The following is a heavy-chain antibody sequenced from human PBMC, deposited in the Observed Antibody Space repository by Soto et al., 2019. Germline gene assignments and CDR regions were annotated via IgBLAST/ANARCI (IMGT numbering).Heavy chain of an antibody. CDR1: GYTFTCYY. Sequence: XSVKVSCKASGYTFTCYYMHWVRQAPGQGLEWMGWINPNSGGTNYAQKFQGWVTMTRDTSISTAYMELSRLRPDDTAVYYCARGGIVVVPAATDRFIGYYYGMDVWGQGTTVTVSS. D-gene: IGHD2-2*01. J-gene: IGHJ6*02. CDR2: INPNSGGT. V-gene: IGHV1-2*04. CDR3: ARGGIVVVPAATDRFIGYYYGMDV.